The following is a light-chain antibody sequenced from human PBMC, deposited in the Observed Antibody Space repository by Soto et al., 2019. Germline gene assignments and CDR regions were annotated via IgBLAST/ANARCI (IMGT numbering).Light chain of an antibody. Sequence: QSVLTQPPSVSAAPGQKVTISCSGSSSNIGNNYISWYQHLPGTAPKLLIYDNDKRPSGIPDRFSASKSGTSATLGITGLQTGDEADYYCGTWDSSLSAVVFGGGTKVTVL. CDR1: SSNIGNNY. J-gene: IGLJ2*01. CDR3: GTWDSSLSAVV. CDR2: DND. V-gene: IGLV1-51*01.